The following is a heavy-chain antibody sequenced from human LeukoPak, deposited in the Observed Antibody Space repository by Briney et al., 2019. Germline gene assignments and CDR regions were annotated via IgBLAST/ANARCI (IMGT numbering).Heavy chain of an antibody. Sequence: PGGSLRLSCAASGFTFSSYAMHWVRQAPGKGLEWVAVISYDGSNKYYADSVKGRFTISRDNSKNTLYLQMNSLRAEDTAVYYCARDPTPKARCSGGSCYSVSIDCYYYGMDVWGQGTTVTVSS. CDR2: ISYDGSNK. D-gene: IGHD2-15*01. J-gene: IGHJ6*02. CDR3: ARDPTPKARCSGGSCYSVSIDCYYYGMDV. V-gene: IGHV3-30-3*01. CDR1: GFTFSSYA.